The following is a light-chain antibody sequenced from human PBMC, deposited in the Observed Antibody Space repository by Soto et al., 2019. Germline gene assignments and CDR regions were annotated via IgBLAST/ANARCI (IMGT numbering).Light chain of an antibody. CDR2: DAS. CDR1: QSISSW. CDR3: QQYDSYSLT. V-gene: IGKV1-5*01. Sequence: DIQMTQSPSSLPASVGYRVSINCRAAQSISSWLAWYQQKAGKAPKLLIYDASTLQSGVPSRFSGSGSGTEFTLTISSLQTDDFATYYCQQYDSYSLTFGGGTKVDIK. J-gene: IGKJ4*01.